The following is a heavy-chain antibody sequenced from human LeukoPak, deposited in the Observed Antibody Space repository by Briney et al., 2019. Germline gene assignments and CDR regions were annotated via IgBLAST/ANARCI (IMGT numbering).Heavy chain of an antibody. CDR2: INHSGST. J-gene: IGHJ5*02. Sequence: SETLSLTCAVYGGSFSGYYWSWIRQPAGKGLEWIGEINHSGSTNYNPSLKSRVTISVDTSKNQFSLKLSSVTAADTAVYYCARDGVSIWSGYSYNWFDPWGQGTLVTVSS. D-gene: IGHD3-3*01. CDR1: GGSFSGYY. CDR3: ARDGVSIWSGYSYNWFDP. V-gene: IGHV4-34*01.